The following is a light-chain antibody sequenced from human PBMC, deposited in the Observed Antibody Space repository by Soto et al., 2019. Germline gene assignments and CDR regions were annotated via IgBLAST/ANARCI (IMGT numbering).Light chain of an antibody. J-gene: IGKJ4*01. V-gene: IGKV2-28*01. Sequence: DIVMTQSPLSLPVTPGEPASISCRSSQSLLHSIGYNYLDWYLQKPGQSPQLLIYLGSNRASGVPDRFSGSGSGTDFTLKISRVEAEDVGVYYCMQALQTPLTFVGGTKVELK. CDR3: MQALQTPLT. CDR1: QSLLHSIGYNY. CDR2: LGS.